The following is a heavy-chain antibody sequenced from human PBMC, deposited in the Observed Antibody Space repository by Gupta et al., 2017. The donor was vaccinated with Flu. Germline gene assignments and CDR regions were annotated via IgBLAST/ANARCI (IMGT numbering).Heavy chain of an antibody. Sequence: VRQVAGKGLEWVSSIGTRADTFYPDSVEGRFTISRENAKNSLYLQMNTLEAGDTAVYYCARDRGVAGAFRQNWYFDLWGRGTLVTVSS. J-gene: IGHJ2*01. D-gene: IGHD3-10*01. V-gene: IGHV3-13*01. CDR3: ARDRGVAGAFRQNWYFDL. CDR2: IGTRADT.